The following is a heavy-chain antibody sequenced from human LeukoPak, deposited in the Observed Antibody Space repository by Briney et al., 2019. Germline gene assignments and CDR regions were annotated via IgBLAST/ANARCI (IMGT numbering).Heavy chain of an antibody. D-gene: IGHD3-16*01. J-gene: IGHJ4*02. CDR1: GGSVSSRSYY. Sequence: PEALALTCTVYGGSVSSRSYYGSWIRQPPGKGLEWIGYIYYSGSTNYNPSLKSRFTISVDTYKNQFSLKLSSVTAADTAVYYCARSLGLYYYFDYWGQGTPVALSS. CDR3: ARSLGLYYYFDY. CDR2: IYYSGST. V-gene: IGHV4-61*01.